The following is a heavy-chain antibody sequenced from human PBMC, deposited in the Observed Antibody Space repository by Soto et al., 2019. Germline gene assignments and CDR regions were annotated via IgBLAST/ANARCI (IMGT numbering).Heavy chain of an antibody. CDR3: ARTYSSSWYEERDDAFDI. CDR1: GFTFSSYG. J-gene: IGHJ3*02. Sequence: GGSLRLSCAASGFTFSSYGMHWVRQAPGKGLEWVAVIWYDGSNKYYADSVKGRFTISRDNSKNTLYLQMNSLRAEDTAVYYCARTYSSSWYEERDDAFDIWGQGTMVTVSS. V-gene: IGHV3-33*01. D-gene: IGHD6-13*01. CDR2: IWYDGSNK.